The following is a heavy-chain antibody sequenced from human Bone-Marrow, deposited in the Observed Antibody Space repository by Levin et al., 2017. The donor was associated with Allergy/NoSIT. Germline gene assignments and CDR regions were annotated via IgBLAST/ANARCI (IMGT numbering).Heavy chain of an antibody. Sequence: PGGSLRLSCAASGFTFSYAWMSWVRQTPGKGLEWVGRIKSRTDGGTTDYAAPVKGRFTISRDDSKNTVYLEMNSLTTEDTAVYYCTTEWRVRTTTSQWGQGTLVTVSS. V-gene: IGHV3-15*01. CDR2: IKSRTDGGTT. CDR1: GFTFSYAW. CDR3: TTEWRVRTTTSQ. D-gene: IGHD1-26*01. J-gene: IGHJ4*02.